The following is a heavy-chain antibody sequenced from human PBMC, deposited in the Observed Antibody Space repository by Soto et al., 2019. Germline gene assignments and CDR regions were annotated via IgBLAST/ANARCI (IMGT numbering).Heavy chain of an antibody. J-gene: IGHJ6*02. CDR1: RYIFTNYG. Sequence: ASVKVSCKAVRYIFTNYGVSWVRQAPGQGLEWMGWITTYNGNTEYAQKFQGRVTMATDASTSTAYMELGSLRSDDTAIYYCARALIGYGMDVWGQGTTVTVSS. D-gene: IGHD3-10*01. V-gene: IGHV1-18*01. CDR2: ITTYNGNT. CDR3: ARALIGYGMDV.